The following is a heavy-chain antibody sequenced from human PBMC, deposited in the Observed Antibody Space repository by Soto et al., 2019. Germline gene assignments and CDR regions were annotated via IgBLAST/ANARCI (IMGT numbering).Heavy chain of an antibody. CDR3: ASEERGDMIAFGAGGFDY. CDR2: IIPIFGTA. V-gene: IGHV1-69*01. CDR1: GGTFSSYA. Sequence: QVQLVQSGAEVKKPGSSVKVSCKASGGTFSSYAISWVRQAPGQGLEWMGGIIPIFGTANYAQKFQGRVTITADEYTSTAYLELSSLRSEATAVYYCASEERGDMIAFGAGGFDYWGQGTLVTVSS. J-gene: IGHJ4*02. D-gene: IGHD3-16*01.